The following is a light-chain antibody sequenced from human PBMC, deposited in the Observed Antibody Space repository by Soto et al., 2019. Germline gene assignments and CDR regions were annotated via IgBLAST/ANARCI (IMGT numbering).Light chain of an antibody. CDR3: VLYMGSGIWV. V-gene: IGLV8-61*01. CDR1: SGSVSTSYY. J-gene: IGLJ3*02. CDR2: STN. Sequence: QTVVTQEPSFSVSPGGTVNLTCGLSSGSVSTSYYPSWYQQTPGQAPRTLMYSTNTRSSGVPDRFSGSILGNKAALTITGAQADDESDYYCVLYMGSGIWVFGGGTKVTVL.